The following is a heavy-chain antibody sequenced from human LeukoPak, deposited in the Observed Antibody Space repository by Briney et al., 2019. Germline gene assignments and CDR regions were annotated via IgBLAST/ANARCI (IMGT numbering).Heavy chain of an antibody. D-gene: IGHD1-26*01. CDR2: FDPEDGET. Sequence: ASVKVSCKVSGYTLTELSMHWVRQAPGKGLEWMGGFDPEDGETIYAQKFQGRVTMTEDTSTDTAYMELSSLRSEDTAVYYCATGPTTIVGATFWNYWGQGTLVTVSS. J-gene: IGHJ4*02. CDR3: ATGPTTIVGATFWNY. CDR1: GYTLTELS. V-gene: IGHV1-24*01.